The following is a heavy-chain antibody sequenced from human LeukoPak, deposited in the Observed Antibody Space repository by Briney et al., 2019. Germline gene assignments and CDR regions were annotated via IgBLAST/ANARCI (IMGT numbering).Heavy chain of an antibody. CDR3: ARVHYYDSSCYD. Sequence: PSETLSLTCAVYGGSFSGYYWSWIRQPPGKGLEWIGEINHSGSTNYNPSLKSRVTISVDTSKNQFSLKLSSVTAADTAVYYCARVHYYDSSCYDWGQGILVTVSS. CDR2: INHSGST. D-gene: IGHD3-22*01. CDR1: GGSFSGYY. J-gene: IGHJ4*02. V-gene: IGHV4-34*01.